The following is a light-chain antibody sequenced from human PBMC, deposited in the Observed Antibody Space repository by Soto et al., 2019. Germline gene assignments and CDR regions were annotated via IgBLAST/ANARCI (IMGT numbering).Light chain of an antibody. CDR3: QQYDKSPLT. CDR2: GTS. CDR1: QSIRSSY. V-gene: IGKV3-20*01. J-gene: IGKJ4*01. Sequence: EVVLTQSPGALSLSPGERATLSCRASQSIRSSYLAWYQQTPGQAPSLVISGTSSRATGIPRRFSGSGSGTDFTLTISRLEPEDFAVYFCQQYDKSPLTFGGGTKVEI.